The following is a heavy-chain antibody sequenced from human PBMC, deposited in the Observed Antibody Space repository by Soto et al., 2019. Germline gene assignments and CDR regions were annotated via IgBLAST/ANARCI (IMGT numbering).Heavy chain of an antibody. CDR1: GFTFSTFE. V-gene: IGHV3-48*03. J-gene: IGHJ6*02. CDR3: ARDYSNHYYYYGMDV. D-gene: IGHD4-4*01. CDR2: ISSSGSTI. Sequence: PGGSLRLSCAASGFTFSTFEMNWVRQAPGKGLEWLSYISSSGSTIYYADSVKGRFSISRDNAKNSLYLQMNSLRAEDTAVYYCARDYSNHYYYYGMDVWGQGXTVTVYS.